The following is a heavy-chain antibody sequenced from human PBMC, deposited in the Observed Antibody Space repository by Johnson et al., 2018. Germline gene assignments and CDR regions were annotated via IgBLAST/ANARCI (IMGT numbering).Heavy chain of an antibody. Sequence: VQLVQSGGGLVKPGESLKLSCAASGFNFNIYSMNWVRQAPGQGLEWVASISSAGNYIFYADSVKGRFTISRDNAKNSLYLEMKSLGDEDTAVYFCVRALGHGDYWGQGTLVTVSS. CDR2: ISSAGNYI. CDR1: GFNFNIYS. CDR3: VRALGHGDY. D-gene: IGHD1-26*01. J-gene: IGHJ4*02. V-gene: IGHV3-21*06.